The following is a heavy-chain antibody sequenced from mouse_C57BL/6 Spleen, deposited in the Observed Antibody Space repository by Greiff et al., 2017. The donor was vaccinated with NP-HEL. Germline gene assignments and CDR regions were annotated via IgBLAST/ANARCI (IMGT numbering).Heavy chain of an antibody. J-gene: IGHJ3*01. D-gene: IGHD2-4*01. V-gene: IGHV1-82*01. CDR2: IYPGDGDT. CDR1: GYAFSSSW. Sequence: QVQLKESGPELVKPGASVKISCKASGYAFSSSWMNWVKQRPGKGLEWIGRIYPGDGDTNYNGKFKGKATLTADKSSSTAYMQLSSLTSEDSAVYFCARDEYDPVPAWFAYWGQGTLVTVAA. CDR3: ARDEYDPVPAWFAY.